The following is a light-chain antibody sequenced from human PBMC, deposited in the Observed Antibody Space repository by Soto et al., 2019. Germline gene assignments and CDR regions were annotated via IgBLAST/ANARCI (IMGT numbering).Light chain of an antibody. Sequence: DIQMTQSPSSLSASVGDRVTITCRASQSIANYLNWYQQKPGTAPKLLIFAASSLQSGVPSRLSGSGSGTDFTLTISSLQPEDFATYYCQQYNSYSPWTFGQGTKVDI. CDR2: AAS. CDR1: QSIANY. V-gene: IGKV1-39*01. J-gene: IGKJ1*01. CDR3: QQYNSYSPWT.